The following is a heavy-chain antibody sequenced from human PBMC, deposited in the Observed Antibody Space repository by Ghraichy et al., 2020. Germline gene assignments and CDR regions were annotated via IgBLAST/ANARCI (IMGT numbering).Heavy chain of an antibody. CDR2: INHSGST. V-gene: IGHV4-34*01. CDR3: ARSLRWSAFDI. CDR1: GGSFSGYY. D-gene: IGHD5-24*01. J-gene: IGHJ3*02. Sequence: SETLSLTCAVYGGSFSGYYWSWIRQPPGKGLEWIGEINHSGSTNYNPSLKSRVTISVDTSENQFSLKLSSVTAADTALYYCARSLRWSAFDIWDQGTMVTVSS.